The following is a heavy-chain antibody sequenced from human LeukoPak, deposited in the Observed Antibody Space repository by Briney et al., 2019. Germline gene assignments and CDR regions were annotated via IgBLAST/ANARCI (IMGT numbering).Heavy chain of an antibody. J-gene: IGHJ5*02. CDR2: VYYNGNT. CDR1: GDSFSRDNYY. D-gene: IGHD3-10*01. Sequence: PSETLSLTCTISGDSFSRDNYYWGLIRQPPGKGLEWIGTVYYNGNTQYNPSLKSRVTISGDTSKNQFSLKLSSVTAADTAVYYCAKITMVRGVKFGPWGQGTLVTVSS. CDR3: AKITMVRGVKFGP. V-gene: IGHV4-39*01.